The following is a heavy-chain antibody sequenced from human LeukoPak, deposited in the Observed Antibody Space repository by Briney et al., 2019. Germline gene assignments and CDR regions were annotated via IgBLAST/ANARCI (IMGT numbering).Heavy chain of an antibody. D-gene: IGHD5-18*01. CDR1: GFTFDDYD. CDR3: ARDGLVDTPMGAGY. V-gene: IGHV3-20*04. CDR2: INWNGGST. Sequence: PGGSLRLSCAASGFTFDDYDMSWVRQAPGKGLEWVSGINWNGGSTGYADSVKGRFTISRDNAKNSLYLQMNSLRAEDTALYYCARDGLVDTPMGAGYWGQGTLATVSS. J-gene: IGHJ4*02.